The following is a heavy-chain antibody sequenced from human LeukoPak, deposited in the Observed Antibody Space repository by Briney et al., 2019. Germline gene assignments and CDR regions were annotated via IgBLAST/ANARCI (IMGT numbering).Heavy chain of an antibody. CDR1: GFTFSSYS. V-gene: IGHV3-23*01. J-gene: IGHJ4*02. CDR3: AGDRNSVWYSPLDY. Sequence: GGSLRLSCAASGFTFSSYSMNWVRQAPGKGLEWVAIITATGDTAYYADSVKGRFTISRDNSRNAVYMQMDSLRAEDTAIYYCAGDRNSVWYSPLDYWGQGTQVTVSP. CDR2: ITATGDTA. D-gene: IGHD6-19*01.